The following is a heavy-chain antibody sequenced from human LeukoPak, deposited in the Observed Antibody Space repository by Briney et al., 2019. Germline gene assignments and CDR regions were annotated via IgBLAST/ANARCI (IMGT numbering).Heavy chain of an antibody. CDR2: INHSGST. J-gene: IGHJ4*02. Sequence: SETLSLTCAVYGGSFSGYYWSWIRQPPGKGLEWIGEINHSGSTNYNPSLKSRVSMSVDTSKNQFSLKLTSVTAADTAVYFCAREGRMSMGIEYWGQGTLVTVSS. CDR3: AREGRMSMGIEY. D-gene: IGHD4/OR15-4a*01. CDR1: GGSFSGYY. V-gene: IGHV4-34*01.